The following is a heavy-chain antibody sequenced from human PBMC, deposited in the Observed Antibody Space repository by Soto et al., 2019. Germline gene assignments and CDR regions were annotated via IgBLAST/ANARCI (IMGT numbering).Heavy chain of an antibody. J-gene: IGHJ4*02. V-gene: IGHV4-31*03. CDR2: IYYSGST. D-gene: IGHD3-10*01. Sequence: SETLSLTCTVSGGSISSGGYYGSWIRQHPGKGLEWIGYIYYSGSTYYNSSLKSRFTISVDTSKNQFSLKLSSLTATYTAVYYCAGSIKGKYYLDYWGKGHLVTVSS. CDR1: GGSISSGGYY. CDR3: AGSIKGKYYLDY.